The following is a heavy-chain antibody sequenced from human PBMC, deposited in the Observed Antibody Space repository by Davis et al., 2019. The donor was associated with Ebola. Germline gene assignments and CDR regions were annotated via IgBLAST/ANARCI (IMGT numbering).Heavy chain of an antibody. CDR1: GGSISSYY. CDR3: AGHEDKSICGVGPLSD. CDR2: IYYSGST. D-gene: IGHD3-3*01. J-gene: IGHJ4*02. Sequence: MPSETLSLTCTVSGGSISSYYWSWIRQPPGKGLQWIGYIYYSGSTNYNPSLKSRVTISVDTSKNQFPLKLSSVTAADTAVYYCAGHEDKSICGVGPLSDWGQGTLVTVSS. V-gene: IGHV4-59*08.